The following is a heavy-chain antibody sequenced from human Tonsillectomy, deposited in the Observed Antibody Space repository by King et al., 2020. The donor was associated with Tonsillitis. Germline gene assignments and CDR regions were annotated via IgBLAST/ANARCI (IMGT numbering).Heavy chain of an antibody. D-gene: IGHD3-10*01. CDR2: ICYSVTT. CDR3: AVGPALLWFGELWDAFDI. CDR1: GGSISSSSYY. V-gene: IGHV4-39*01. J-gene: IGHJ3*02. Sequence: LQLQESGPGLVKPSETLSLTCTVSGGSISSSSYYWGWIRQPPGKGLEWIGSICYSVTTYYNPSLKSRVTISVDTAKNQFYLKLHSVTAADTAVYYCAVGPALLWFGELWDAFDIWGQGTMVTVSS.